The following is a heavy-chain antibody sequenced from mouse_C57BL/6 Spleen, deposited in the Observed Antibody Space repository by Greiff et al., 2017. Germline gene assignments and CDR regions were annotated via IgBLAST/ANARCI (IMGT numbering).Heavy chain of an antibody. D-gene: IGHD1-1*01. J-gene: IGHJ1*03. CDR2: INPSTGGT. Sequence: VQLQRSGPELVKPGASVKISCKASGYSFTGYYMNWVKQSPEKSLEWIGEINPSTGGTTYNQKFKAKATLTVDKSSSTAYMQLKSLTSEDSAVYYCANYYGSSYNWYFDVWGTGTTVTVSS. CDR3: ANYYGSSYNWYFDV. V-gene: IGHV1-42*01. CDR1: GYSFTGYY.